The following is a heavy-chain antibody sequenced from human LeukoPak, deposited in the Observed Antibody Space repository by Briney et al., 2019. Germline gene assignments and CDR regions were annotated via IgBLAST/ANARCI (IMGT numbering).Heavy chain of an antibody. CDR1: GFTFSSYA. CDR2: ISYDGGNK. Sequence: GGSLRLSCAASGFTFSSYAMHWVRQAPGKGLEWVAVISYDGGNKYYADSVKGRFTISRDNSKNTLYLQMNSLRAEDTAVYYCARGNQWLVRGNAFDIWGQGTMVTVSS. D-gene: IGHD6-19*01. J-gene: IGHJ3*02. V-gene: IGHV3-30-3*01. CDR3: ARGNQWLVRGNAFDI.